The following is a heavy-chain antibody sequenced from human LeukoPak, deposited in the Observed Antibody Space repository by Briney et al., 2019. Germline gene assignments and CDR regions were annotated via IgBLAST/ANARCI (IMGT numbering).Heavy chain of an antibody. D-gene: IGHD2-2*01. J-gene: IGHJ4*02. Sequence: PGGSLRLSCAASGFTFSSYGMHWVRQAPGKGLEWVAVIWYDGSNKYYADSVKGRFTISRDNSKNTLYLQMNSLRAEGTAVYYCAKDSMVYCSSTSCYGVNFDYWGQGTLVTVSS. CDR1: GFTFSSYG. CDR2: IWYDGSNK. V-gene: IGHV3-33*06. CDR3: AKDSMVYCSSTSCYGVNFDY.